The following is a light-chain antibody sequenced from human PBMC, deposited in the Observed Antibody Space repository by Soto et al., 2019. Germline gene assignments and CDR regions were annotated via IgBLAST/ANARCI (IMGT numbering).Light chain of an antibody. Sequence: SYELTQPPSVSVALGQTARITCGGNNIGSKNVHWYQQKPGQAPVLVIYRDSNRPSGTPERFSGSNSGNTATLTISRAQAGDEADYYCQVWDSSTYVFGTGTKVTV. J-gene: IGLJ1*01. V-gene: IGLV3-9*01. CDR1: NIGSKN. CDR3: QVWDSSTYV. CDR2: RDS.